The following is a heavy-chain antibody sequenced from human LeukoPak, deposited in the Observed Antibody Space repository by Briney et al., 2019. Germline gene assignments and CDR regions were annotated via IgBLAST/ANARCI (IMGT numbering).Heavy chain of an antibody. V-gene: IGHV3-30*02. J-gene: IGHJ4*02. CDR1: GFTLSSYG. CDR2: IRYDGSNK. D-gene: IGHD3-10*01. Sequence: TGGSLRLSCGASGFTLSSYGIYWVRQAPGKGLEWVAFIRYDGSNKYYADSVKGRFTISRDNSKNTLYLQMNSLRAEDTAVYHCAKESYYGSGSYYKNSPDYWGQGTLVTVSS. CDR3: AKESYYGSGSYYKNSPDY.